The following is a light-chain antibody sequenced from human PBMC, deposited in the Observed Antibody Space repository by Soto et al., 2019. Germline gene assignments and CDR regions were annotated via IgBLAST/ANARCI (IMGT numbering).Light chain of an antibody. CDR2: EAS. J-gene: IGKJ1*01. CDR1: QDISGH. V-gene: IGKV1-27*01. Sequence: DIQVTQSPSSLSASVGVRVSITCRGSQDISGHLAWYQQKPGKVPKLLIYEASTLQSRVPSRFSASGSGTDFTLTISSLQPEDVATYYCQKYNGTPRTFGQGTKVELK. CDR3: QKYNGTPRT.